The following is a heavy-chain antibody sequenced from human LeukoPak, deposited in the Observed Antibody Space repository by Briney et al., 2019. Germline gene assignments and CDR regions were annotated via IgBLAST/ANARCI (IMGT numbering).Heavy chain of an antibody. CDR2: IYYSGST. V-gene: IGHV4-31*03. CDR3: AAGYSYGSGYGMDV. Sequence: SQTLSLTCTVSGGSISSGGYYWSWIRQPPGKGLEWIGYIYYSGSTYYNPSLKSRVTISVDTSKNQFSLKLSSVTAADTAVYYCAAGYSYGSGYGMDVWGQGTTVTVSS. J-gene: IGHJ6*02. CDR1: GGSISSGGYY. D-gene: IGHD5-18*01.